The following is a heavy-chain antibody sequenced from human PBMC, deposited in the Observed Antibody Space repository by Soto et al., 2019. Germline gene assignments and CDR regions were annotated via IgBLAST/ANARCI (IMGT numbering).Heavy chain of an antibody. CDR1: GFSLSTNEVS. CDR2: IYWDDDK. Sequence: QITLKESGPTVVKPTQTLTLTCTLSGFSLSTNEVSVGWIRQPPGKALEWLALIYWDDDKRYSPSLKHRLTITKDTSKNQVVITMTNMDPGDTATYYCAHGDGARFYFDYWGQGTLVTVTS. CDR3: AHGDGARFYFDY. J-gene: IGHJ4*02. V-gene: IGHV2-5*02.